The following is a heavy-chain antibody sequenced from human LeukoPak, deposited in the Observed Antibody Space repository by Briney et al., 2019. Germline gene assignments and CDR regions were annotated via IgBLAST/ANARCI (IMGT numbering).Heavy chain of an antibody. J-gene: IGHJ6*02. CDR1: GYTFTSYY. V-gene: IGHV1-69*13. CDR3: AVYGDYGLSYYYGMDV. D-gene: IGHD4-17*01. Sequence: ASVKVSCKASGYTFTSYYMHWVRQAPGQGLEWMGGIIPIFGTANYAQKFQGRVTITADESTSTAYMELSSLRSEDTAVYYCAVYGDYGLSYYYGMDVWGQGTTVTVSS. CDR2: IIPIFGTA.